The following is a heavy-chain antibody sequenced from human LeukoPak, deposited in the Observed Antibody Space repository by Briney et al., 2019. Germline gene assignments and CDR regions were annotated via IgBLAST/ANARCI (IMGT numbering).Heavy chain of an antibody. Sequence: GGSLRLSCTPSGFIISNYKMNWVRQAPGKGLEWVSSISTSSSYIYYTDSVKGRFTISRDNAKNSLYLQMNSLRAEDTAVYYCVLDQKTTTRSWVTEFDYWGQGTLVTVSS. J-gene: IGHJ4*02. CDR1: GFIISNYK. D-gene: IGHD4-17*01. V-gene: IGHV3-21*04. CDR3: VLDQKTTTRSWVTEFDY. CDR2: ISTSSSYI.